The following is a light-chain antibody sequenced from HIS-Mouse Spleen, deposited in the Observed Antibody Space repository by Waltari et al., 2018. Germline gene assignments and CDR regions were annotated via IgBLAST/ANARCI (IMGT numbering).Light chain of an antibody. CDR3: QQFNSYPLT. J-gene: IGKJ4*01. CDR2: DAS. CDR1: QGISSA. Sequence: AIQFTQSPSSLSASVGDRVTITCRASQGISSALAWYQQKAGKAPELLVYDASSLESGVPSRFSGSGSETDFTLTISILQPEGFATYYCQQFNSYPLTFGGGTKLEIK. V-gene: IGKV1-13*02.